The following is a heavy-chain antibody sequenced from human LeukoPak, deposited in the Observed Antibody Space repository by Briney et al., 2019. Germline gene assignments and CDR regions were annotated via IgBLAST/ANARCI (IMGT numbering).Heavy chain of an antibody. CDR3: ARRAGAYSHPYDY. J-gene: IGHJ4*02. V-gene: IGHV3-53*01. CDR2: IYSDNT. CDR1: GFTFSSNS. D-gene: IGHD4/OR15-4a*01. Sequence: PGGSLRLSCTVSGFTFSSNSMSWVRQAPGKGLEWVSFIYSDNTHYSDSVRGGGTISIDNAKKTRYLQMNSLRAEDTAVYYCARRAGAYSHPYDYWGQGTLVTVSS.